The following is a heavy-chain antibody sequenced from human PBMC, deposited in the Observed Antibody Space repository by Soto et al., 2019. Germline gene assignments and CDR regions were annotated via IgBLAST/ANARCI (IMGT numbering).Heavy chain of an antibody. J-gene: IGHJ6*02. V-gene: IGHV1-2*04. D-gene: IGHD2-8*01. Sequence: ASVKVSCKASGYTFTYYYVHWVRQAPGQGLEWMGIINPNSGSTTYAQKFQGWVTMTTDTSISTASMELTRLTSDDTAIYYCARGDSTDCSNGVCSFFYNHDMDVWGQGTTVTVSS. CDR3: ARGDSTDCSNGVCSFFYNHDMDV. CDR2: INPNSGST. CDR1: GYTFTYYY.